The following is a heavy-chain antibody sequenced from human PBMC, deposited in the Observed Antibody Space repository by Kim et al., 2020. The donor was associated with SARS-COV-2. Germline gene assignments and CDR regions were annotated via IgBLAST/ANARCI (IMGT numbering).Heavy chain of an antibody. V-gene: IGHV6-1*01. CDR2: TYYRSKWYN. J-gene: IGHJ3*02. Sequence: SQTLSLTCAISGDSVSSNSAAWNWIRQSPSRGLEWLGRTYYRSKWYNDYAVSVKSRITINPDTSKNQFSLQLNSVTPEDTAVYYCARDLIAAAGTSYSFDIWGQGTMVTVSS. CDR3: ARDLIAAAGTSYSFDI. CDR1: GDSVSSNSAA. D-gene: IGHD6-13*01.